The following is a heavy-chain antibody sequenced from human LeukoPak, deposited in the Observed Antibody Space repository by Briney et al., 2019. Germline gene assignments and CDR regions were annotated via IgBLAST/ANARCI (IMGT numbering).Heavy chain of an antibody. D-gene: IGHD2-15*01. J-gene: IGHJ6*02. CDR1: GYTLTGLS. CDR2: SDPEDGET. Sequence: ASVKVSCKVSGYTLTGLSMHWVRQAPGKGLEWMGGSDPEDGETIYAQKFQGRVTMTEDTSTDTAYMELSSLRSEDTAVYYCATDGGYGMDVWGQGTTVTVSS. V-gene: IGHV1-24*01. CDR3: ATDGGYGMDV.